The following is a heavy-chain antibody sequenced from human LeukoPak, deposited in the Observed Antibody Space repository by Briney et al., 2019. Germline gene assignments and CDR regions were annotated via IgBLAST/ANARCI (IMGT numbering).Heavy chain of an antibody. V-gene: IGHV3-23*01. D-gene: IGHD6-13*01. CDR3: AQLPVAAAWREDWNFDY. CDR1: GFTFSSYA. Sequence: PGGSLRLSCAASGFTFSSYAMSWVRQAPGKGLEWVSAISGSGGSTYYADSVKGRFTISRDNSKNTLYLQMNSLRAEDTAVYYCAQLPVAAAWREDWNFDYWGQGTLVTVSS. CDR2: ISGSGGST. J-gene: IGHJ4*02.